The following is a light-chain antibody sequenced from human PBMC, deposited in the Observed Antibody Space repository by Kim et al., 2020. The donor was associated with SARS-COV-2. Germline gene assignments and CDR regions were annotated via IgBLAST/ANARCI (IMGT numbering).Light chain of an antibody. J-gene: IGKJ1*01. CDR3: QQYNRWPRT. CDR1: QSVSSN. CDR2: DAS. V-gene: IGKV3-15*01. Sequence: EIVMTQSPATLSVSPGERATPSCTASQSVSSNIAWYQQKPGQAPRLLISDASTRATGIPARFSGGGSGTDFTLTISSLQSEDFAVYYCQQYNRWPRTFGQGTKVDIK.